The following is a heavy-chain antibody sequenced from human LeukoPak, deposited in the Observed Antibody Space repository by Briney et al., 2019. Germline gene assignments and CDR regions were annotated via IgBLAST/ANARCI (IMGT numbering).Heavy chain of an antibody. J-gene: IGHJ4*02. V-gene: IGHV1-8*01. D-gene: IGHD1-26*01. CDR3: AINWGPYSGSYTG. Sequence: ASVKVSCKASGYTFTSYDINWVRQATGQGLEWMGWMNPNSGSTGYAQKFQGRVTMTRNTSISTAYMELSSLRSEDTAVYYCAINWGPYSGSYTGWGQGTLVTVSS. CDR2: MNPNSGST. CDR1: GYTFTSYD.